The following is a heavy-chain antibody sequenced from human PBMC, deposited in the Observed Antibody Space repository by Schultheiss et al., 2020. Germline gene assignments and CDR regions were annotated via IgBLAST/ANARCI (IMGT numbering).Heavy chain of an antibody. CDR2: ISYDGSNK. V-gene: IGHV3-30*12. D-gene: IGHD2-15*01. CDR1: GFTFSSYG. Sequence: GGSLRLSCAASGFTFSSYGMHWVRQAPGKGLEWVAVISYDGSNKYYADSVKGRFTISRDNSKNTLYLQMNSLRAEDTAVYYCARDLVVVAATPGYWGQGTLVTVSS. CDR3: ARDLVVVAATPGY. J-gene: IGHJ4*02.